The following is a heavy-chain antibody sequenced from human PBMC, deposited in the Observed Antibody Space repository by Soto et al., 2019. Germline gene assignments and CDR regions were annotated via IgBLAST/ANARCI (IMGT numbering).Heavy chain of an antibody. CDR3: ARIQAGGPGTWEKWLDP. CDR2: ISTYSGNT. V-gene: IGHV1-18*01. Sequence: ASVKVFCKASCYTYFTYEISLGRQAPGQGVEGVGWISTYSGNTNYAKKCQSRVTMTTDTSSRTAYMEVRSLTFDDTAVYYCARIQAGGPGTWEKWLDPWGQGTLVTVSS. D-gene: IGHD3-10*01. CDR1: CYTYFTYE. J-gene: IGHJ5*02.